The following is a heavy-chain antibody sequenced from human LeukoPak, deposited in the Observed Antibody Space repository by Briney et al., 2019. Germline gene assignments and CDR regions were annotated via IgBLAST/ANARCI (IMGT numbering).Heavy chain of an antibody. CDR3: GRGKSPAAVDD. CDR2: IRYDGSNK. D-gene: IGHD2-2*01. V-gene: IGHV3-30*02. J-gene: IGHJ4*02. CDR1: GFTFSSNA. Sequence: GGSLTLSCAASGFTFSSNAMSWVRQAPGKGLEWVAFIRYDGSNKYYADSVKGRFTISRDNSKNTLYLKMNSLRVEDTALYYCGRGKSPAAVDDWGEGTLVTVPS.